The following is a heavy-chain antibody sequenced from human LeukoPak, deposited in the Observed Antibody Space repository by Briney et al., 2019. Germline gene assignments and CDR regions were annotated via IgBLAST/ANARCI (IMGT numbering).Heavy chain of an antibody. V-gene: IGHV4-39*01. D-gene: IGHD3-3*01. CDR3: AGIWSGYPNWFAR. Sequence: SETLSLTCTVSGGSISSSSYYWGWIRQPPGKGLEWIGTIYYSGSTYYNPSLTSRLTISVDTSKNQFSLTLSSVTAADTAVYYCAGIWSGYPNWFARGGQATLVTVSS. CDR1: GGSISSSSYY. CDR2: IYYSGST. J-gene: IGHJ5*02.